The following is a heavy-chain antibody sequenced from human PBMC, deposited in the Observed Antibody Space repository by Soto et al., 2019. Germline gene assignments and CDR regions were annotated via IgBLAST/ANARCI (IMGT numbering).Heavy chain of an antibody. V-gene: IGHV3-21*01. J-gene: IGHJ5*02. CDR1: GFTFSSYS. D-gene: IGHD2-21*02. CDR2: ISSSSSYI. CDR3: ARDQGVVVTADNWFDP. Sequence: GGSLRLSCAASGFTFSSYSMNWVRQAPGKGLEWVSSISSSSSYIYYADSVKGRFTISRDNAKNSLYLQMNSLRAEDTAVYFCARDQGVVVTADNWFDPWGQGILVTVSS.